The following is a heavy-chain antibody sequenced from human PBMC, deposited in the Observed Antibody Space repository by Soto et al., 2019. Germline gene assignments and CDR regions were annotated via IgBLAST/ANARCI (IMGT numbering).Heavy chain of an antibody. CDR2: ISAYNGNT. CDR1: GYTFTSYG. D-gene: IGHD1-1*01. J-gene: IGHJ3*02. Sequence: ASVKVSCKASGYTFTSYGISWVRQAPGQGLEWMGWISAYNGNTNYAQKLQGRVTMTTDTSTSTAYMELRSLRSDDTAVYYCAMCCPTCVEPATFDSWGKGSMVPVSS. V-gene: IGHV1-18*01. CDR3: AMCCPTCVEPATFDS.